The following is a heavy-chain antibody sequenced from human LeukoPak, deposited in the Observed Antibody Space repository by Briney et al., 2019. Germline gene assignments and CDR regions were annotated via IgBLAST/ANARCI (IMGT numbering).Heavy chain of an antibody. D-gene: IGHD3-22*01. Sequence: ASVKVSCKASGYTFTSYGISLVRQAPGQGLEWMGWISAYNGNTNYAQKLQGRVTMTTDTSTSTAYMELRSLRSDDTAVYYCARSPYYYDSSGYYHYWGQGTLVTVSS. J-gene: IGHJ4*02. CDR3: ARSPYYYDSSGYYHY. V-gene: IGHV1-18*01. CDR2: ISAYNGNT. CDR1: GYTFTSYG.